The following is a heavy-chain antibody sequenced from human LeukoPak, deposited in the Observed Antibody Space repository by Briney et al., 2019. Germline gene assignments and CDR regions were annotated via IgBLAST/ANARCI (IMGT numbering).Heavy chain of an antibody. D-gene: IGHD3-16*01. Sequence: SETLSLTCSLSGGSISSDDYYWAWIRQPPGKGLEWIGSIYYSGSTYYNPPLKSRVTISLDTSKNQASLKLKSVTAADTAVYYCARQAPLLGDPFDIWGQGTMVTVSS. CDR2: IYYSGST. V-gene: IGHV4-39*01. CDR3: ARQAPLLGDPFDI. J-gene: IGHJ3*02. CDR1: GGSISSDDYY.